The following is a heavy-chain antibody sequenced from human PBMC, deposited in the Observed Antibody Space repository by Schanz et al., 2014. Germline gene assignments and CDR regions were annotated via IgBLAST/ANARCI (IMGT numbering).Heavy chain of an antibody. CDR3: ARDGAGRAPDAFDI. Sequence: QVQLVESGGGVVQPGRSLRLSCAASGFTFRGHAMHWVRQAPGKGLEKVAAISTDGTNTYYADSMRGRFTISRDNAKNSLYLQMNSLRAEDTAVYYCARDGAGRAPDAFDIWGQGTMVTVSS. CDR2: ISTDGTNT. D-gene: IGHD1-26*01. J-gene: IGHJ3*02. CDR1: GFTFRGHA. V-gene: IGHV3-30*04.